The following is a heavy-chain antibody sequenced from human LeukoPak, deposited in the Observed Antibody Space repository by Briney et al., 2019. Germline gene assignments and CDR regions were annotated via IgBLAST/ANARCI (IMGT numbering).Heavy chain of an antibody. CDR1: GFTFSSYW. Sequence: PGGSLRLSCAASGFTFSSYWMSWVRQAPGKGLEWVANIKQDGSEKYYVDSVKGRFTISRDNAKNSLYLQMNSLRAEDTAVYYCAKDRAYLCSSTSCYLFDYWGQGTLVTVSS. J-gene: IGHJ4*02. V-gene: IGHV3-7*01. D-gene: IGHD2-2*01. CDR3: AKDRAYLCSSTSCYLFDY. CDR2: IKQDGSEK.